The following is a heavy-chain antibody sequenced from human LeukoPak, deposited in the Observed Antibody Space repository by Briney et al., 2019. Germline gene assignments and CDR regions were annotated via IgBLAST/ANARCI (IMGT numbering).Heavy chain of an antibody. Sequence: ASETLSLTCTVSGGSISSYYWSWIRQPAGKGLEWIGRIYTSGSTNYNPSLKSRVTVSVDTSKNQFSLKLSSVTAADTAVYYCASSGVVVAAFDYWGQGTLVTVSS. CDR3: ASSGVVVAAFDY. V-gene: IGHV4-4*07. D-gene: IGHD2-15*01. CDR2: IYTSGST. J-gene: IGHJ4*02. CDR1: GGSISSYY.